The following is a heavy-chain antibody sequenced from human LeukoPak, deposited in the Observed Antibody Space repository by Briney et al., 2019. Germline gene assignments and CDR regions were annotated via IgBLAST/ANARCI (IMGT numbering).Heavy chain of an antibody. CDR2: IKQDGSEK. V-gene: IGHV3-7*01. CDR3: ARDLNYFDY. Sequence: GGSLRLSCAASGFTSSSFWMTWVRQAPGKGLEWVANIKQDGSEKYYVDSVRGRFTISRDNATNSLYLQMDSLRAEDTAVYCCARDLNYFDYWGQGTLVTVSS. CDR1: GFTSSSFW. J-gene: IGHJ4*02.